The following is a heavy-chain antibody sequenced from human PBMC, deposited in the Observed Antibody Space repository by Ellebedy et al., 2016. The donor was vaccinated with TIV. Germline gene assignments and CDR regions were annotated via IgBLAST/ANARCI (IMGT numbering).Heavy chain of an antibody. Sequence: GESLKISCAASGFTFRDYAMSWVRQPLGKGLEWVSSTSGDGVNRYYRDSMKGRFTISRDNSQNTLYLQMSSLRAEDTALYYGAKDLTVGATRGFHFWGQGSLVTVSS. J-gene: IGHJ4*02. CDR3: AKDLTVGATRGFHF. D-gene: IGHD1-26*01. V-gene: IGHV3-23*01. CDR2: TSGDGVNR. CDR1: GFTFRDYA.